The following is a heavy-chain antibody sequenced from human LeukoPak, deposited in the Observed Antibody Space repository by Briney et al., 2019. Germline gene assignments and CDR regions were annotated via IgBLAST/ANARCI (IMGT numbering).Heavy chain of an antibody. CDR2: INPNSGGT. D-gene: IGHD2-2*03. CDR3: ARDFRAGYCSSTSCYGGVDY. V-gene: IGHV1-2*02. CDR1: GYTFTGYY. Sequence: ASVKVSCKASGYTFTGYYMHWVRQAPGHGLEWMGWINPNSGGTNYAQKFQGRVTMTRDTSISTAYMELSRLRSDDTAVYYCARDFRAGYCSSTSCYGGVDYWGQGTLVTVSS. J-gene: IGHJ4*02.